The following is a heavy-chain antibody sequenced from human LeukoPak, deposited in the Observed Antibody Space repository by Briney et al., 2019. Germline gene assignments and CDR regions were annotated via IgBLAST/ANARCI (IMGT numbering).Heavy chain of an antibody. J-gene: IGHJ4*02. CDR2: ISGSGGST. V-gene: IGHV3-23*01. CDR3: AKARGSIVVVTLDY. Sequence: GGSLRVSCAVSGFTFSSYPMSWVRQAPGKGLEWVSAISGSGGSTYYADSVKGRFTISRDNSKNTLYLQMNSLRAEDTAVYYCAKARGSIVVVTLDYWGQGTLVTVSS. CDR1: GFTFSSYP. D-gene: IGHD3-22*01.